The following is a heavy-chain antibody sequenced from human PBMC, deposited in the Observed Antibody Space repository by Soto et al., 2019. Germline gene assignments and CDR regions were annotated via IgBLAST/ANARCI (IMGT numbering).Heavy chain of an antibody. CDR2: IYHTGST. Sequence: QVQLQESGPGLVKPSGTLSLTCAVSGDSISNNNWWSWVRQPPGKGLDWIGEIYHTGSTNYNPSLRSRVTISVDKFKHQFSLKLNSVTAADTAVYYCARSTVTEDCWGQGTLVTVSA. J-gene: IGHJ4*02. D-gene: IGHD4-17*01. V-gene: IGHV4-4*02. CDR1: GDSISNNNW. CDR3: ARSTVTEDC.